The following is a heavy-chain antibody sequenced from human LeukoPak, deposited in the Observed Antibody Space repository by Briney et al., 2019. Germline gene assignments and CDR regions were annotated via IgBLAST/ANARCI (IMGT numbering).Heavy chain of an antibody. D-gene: IGHD2-15*01. J-gene: IGHJ4*02. Sequence: GGSLRLSCAASGFTFSSYGMHWVRQAPGKGLEWVTFIRYDGITKYYADSVKGRFTISRDNSKNTLYLQMNSLRAEDTAVYYCAKTMVGCSGGSCGYWGQGTLVTVSS. V-gene: IGHV3-30*02. CDR2: IRYDGITK. CDR3: AKTMVGCSGGSCGY. CDR1: GFTFSSYG.